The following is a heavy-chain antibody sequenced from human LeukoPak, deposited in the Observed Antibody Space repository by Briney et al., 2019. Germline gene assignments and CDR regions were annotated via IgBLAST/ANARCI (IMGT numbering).Heavy chain of an antibody. CDR3: VRIATVTTPDY. CDR2: INPDGTTT. CDR1: GFTFSSYW. Sequence: GGSLRLSCAAFGFTFSSYWMHWVRQPLGKGPVWVSRINPDGTTTNYADSVKGQFTISRDNAKNTLYLQTNSLTVEDTALYYCVRIATVTTPDYWGQGTLVTVSS. V-gene: IGHV3-74*01. J-gene: IGHJ4*02. D-gene: IGHD4-17*01.